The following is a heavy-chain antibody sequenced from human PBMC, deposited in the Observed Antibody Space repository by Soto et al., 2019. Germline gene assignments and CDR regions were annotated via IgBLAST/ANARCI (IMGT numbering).Heavy chain of an antibody. CDR1: GFTFSSYA. D-gene: IGHD3-22*01. CDR2: ISGSGGST. J-gene: IGHJ4*02. Sequence: LRLSCAASGFTFSSYAMSWVRQAPGKGLEWVSAISGSGGSTYYADSVKGRFTISRDNSKNTLYLQMNSLRAEDTAVYYCAKLSWYYYDSSGYPDYWGQGTLVTVSS. CDR3: AKLSWYYYDSSGYPDY. V-gene: IGHV3-23*01.